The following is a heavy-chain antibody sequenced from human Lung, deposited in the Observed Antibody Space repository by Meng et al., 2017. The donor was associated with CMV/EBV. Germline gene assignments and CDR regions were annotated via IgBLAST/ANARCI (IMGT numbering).Heavy chain of an antibody. CDR2: ISYSGAT. D-gene: IGHD1-1*01. CDR1: RGSISSRSYY. J-gene: IGHJ4*02. CDR3: ARHGWTGTTPIDF. V-gene: IGHV4-39*01. Sequence: VSRGSISSRSYYWGWIRQPPGKGLDWIGSISYSGATYYKSSLKSRVTISVDTSKNQFSLRLTSVTAADTAVYYCARHGWTGTTPIDFWGQGTLVTVSS.